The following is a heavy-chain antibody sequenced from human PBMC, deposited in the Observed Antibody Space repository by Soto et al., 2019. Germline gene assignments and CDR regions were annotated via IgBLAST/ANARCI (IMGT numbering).Heavy chain of an antibody. V-gene: IGHV3-48*03. CDR3: ARGQYSSGGGYFDY. Sequence: EVQLVESGGGLVQPGGSLRLSCAASGFTFSSYEMNWVRQAPGKGLEWVSYISSSGSTIYYADSVKGRFTISRDNAKNSMYLQKNSLGAADTAFYYCARGQYSSGGGYFDYWGQETLVTVSS. CDR2: ISSSGSTI. D-gene: IGHD6-19*01. J-gene: IGHJ4*02. CDR1: GFTFSSYE.